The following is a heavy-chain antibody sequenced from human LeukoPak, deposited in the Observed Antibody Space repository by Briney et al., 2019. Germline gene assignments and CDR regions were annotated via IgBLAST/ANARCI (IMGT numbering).Heavy chain of an antibody. CDR3: ARDRELGIGLS. CDR2: IGTAGDT. D-gene: IGHD7-27*01. Sequence: GGSLRLSCAASGFTFSSYDMHWVRQAPGKGLEWVSAIGTAGDTYYPGSVKGRFTISRDNAKNSVDLQMNSLRVEDTAVYYCARDRELGIGLSWGQGTLVTVSS. J-gene: IGHJ5*02. CDR1: GFTFSSYD. V-gene: IGHV3-13*01.